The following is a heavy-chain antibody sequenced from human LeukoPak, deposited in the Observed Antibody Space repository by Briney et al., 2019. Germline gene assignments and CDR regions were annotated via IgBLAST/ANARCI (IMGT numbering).Heavy chain of an antibody. V-gene: IGHV4-39*07. Sequence: SETLSLTCTVSGDSITSSSYYWGWIRQPPGKGLEWIGNIYYSGSTYYNPSLKSRVTISVDTSKNQFSLKLSSVTAADTAVYYCARDEGVEQQLEYDYWGQGTLVTVSS. CDR3: ARDEGVEQQLEYDY. CDR1: GDSITSSSYY. J-gene: IGHJ4*02. D-gene: IGHD6-13*01. CDR2: IYYSGST.